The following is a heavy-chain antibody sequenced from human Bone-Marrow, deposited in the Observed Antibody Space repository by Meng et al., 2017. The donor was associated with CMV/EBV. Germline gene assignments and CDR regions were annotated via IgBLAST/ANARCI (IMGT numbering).Heavy chain of an antibody. V-gene: IGHV3-15*01. J-gene: IGHJ4*02. D-gene: IGHD5-24*01. CDR1: GFTFSNTW. CDR3: TSGRST. CDR2: LRSKSDRGTT. Sequence: GESLKISCVASGFTFSNTWMNWVRQAPGKGLEWVGRLRSKSDRGTTDYAAPVSGRFSISWDDSENTLFLQMHSLKTEDTAVYYCTSGRSTWGQGPLVTVSS.